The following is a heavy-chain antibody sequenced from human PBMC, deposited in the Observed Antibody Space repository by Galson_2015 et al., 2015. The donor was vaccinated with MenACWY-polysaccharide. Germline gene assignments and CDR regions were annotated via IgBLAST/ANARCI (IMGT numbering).Heavy chain of an antibody. CDR2: IIPIFGTA. J-gene: IGHJ4*02. D-gene: IGHD1-26*01. CDR3: ARLPGYIAGATTGL. Sequence: SAKVSCNASGNTFSCYAISWVRQTAGQGLEWMGGIIPIFGTANYAQKFQGRVTITADKSKSTAYMELSSLRSEDTAVYYCARLPGYIAGATTGLWGQGTLVTVSS. CDR1: GNTFSCYA. V-gene: IGHV1-69*06.